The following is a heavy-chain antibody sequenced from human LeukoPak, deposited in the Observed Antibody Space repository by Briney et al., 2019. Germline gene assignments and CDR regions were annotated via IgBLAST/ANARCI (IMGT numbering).Heavy chain of an antibody. V-gene: IGHV3-23*01. J-gene: IGHJ3*02. CDR2: ISGSGGNT. D-gene: IGHD2-2*01. Sequence: GGTLRLSCAVSGFTFSSYGMSWVRQAPGKGLEWVSGISGSGGNTYYADSVKGRFTISRDNSKNTLYLQMNSLRAEDTAVYYPLGYCSRTSCLDAFDIWGQGTMVTVSS. CDR1: GFTFSSYG. CDR3: LGYCSRTSCLDAFDI.